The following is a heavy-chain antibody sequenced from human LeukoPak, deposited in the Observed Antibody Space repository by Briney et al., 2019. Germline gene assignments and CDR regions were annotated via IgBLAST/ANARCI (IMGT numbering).Heavy chain of an antibody. D-gene: IGHD1-26*01. V-gene: IGHV3-74*01. CDR1: GFTFSGNW. CDR3: ARAGEGLLAYSFDL. CDR2: INSDGSET. J-gene: IGHJ3*01. Sequence: PGGSLRLSCVASGFTFSGNWMHWVRQGPGKGPVWVSRINSDGSETRHADSVKGRFTISRDNAKSTLYLQMNSLRAEDTAVYYCARAGEGLLAYSFDLWGQGTMVTVSS.